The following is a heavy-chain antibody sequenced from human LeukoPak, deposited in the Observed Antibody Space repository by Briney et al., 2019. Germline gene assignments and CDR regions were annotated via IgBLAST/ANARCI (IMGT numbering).Heavy chain of an antibody. Sequence: RGSLRLSCAASGFTFSSYSMNWVRQAPGKGLEWVSSISSSSSYIYYADSVRGRFTISRDNAKNSLYLQMNSLRAEGTAVYYCARESSSGWYKGDWFDPWGQGTLVTVSS. CDR2: ISSSSSYI. J-gene: IGHJ5*02. CDR1: GFTFSSYS. CDR3: ARESSSGWYKGDWFDP. D-gene: IGHD6-19*01. V-gene: IGHV3-21*01.